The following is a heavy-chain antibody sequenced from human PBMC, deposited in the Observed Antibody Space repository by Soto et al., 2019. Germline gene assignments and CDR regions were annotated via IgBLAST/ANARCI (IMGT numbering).Heavy chain of an antibody. CDR3: AKDKGYYYDSRNYFDY. V-gene: IGHV3-43*01. CDR1: GFTFDDYT. Sequence: GGSLRLSCAASGFTFDDYTMHWVRQAPGKGLEWVSLISWDGGSTYYADSVKGRFTISRDNSKNSLYLQMNSLRTEDTALYYCAKDKGYYYDSRNYFDYWGQGTLVTVSS. D-gene: IGHD3-22*01. CDR2: ISWDGGST. J-gene: IGHJ4*02.